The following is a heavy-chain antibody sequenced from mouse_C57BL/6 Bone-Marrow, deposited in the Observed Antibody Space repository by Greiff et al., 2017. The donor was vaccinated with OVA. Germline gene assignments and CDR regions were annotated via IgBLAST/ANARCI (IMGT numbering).Heavy chain of an antibody. D-gene: IGHD2-4*01. CDR3: TADCDWFDY. CDR2: IDPGTGGT. CDR1: GYTFTDYE. J-gene: IGHJ3*01. Sequence: QVQLQQSGAELVRPGASVTLSCKASGYTFTDYEMNWVKQTPVHGLEWIGAIDPGTGGTAYNQKFTGKAILTADKSSSTAYMELRSLTSEDSAVYYCTADCDWFDYWGQGTLVTVSA. V-gene: IGHV1-15*01.